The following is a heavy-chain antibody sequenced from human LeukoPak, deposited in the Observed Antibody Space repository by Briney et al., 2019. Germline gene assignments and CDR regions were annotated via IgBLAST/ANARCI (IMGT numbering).Heavy chain of an antibody. CDR3: ARVYSSGWYFDY. J-gene: IGHJ4*02. Sequence: PGGSLRLSCAASGFTFSSNYMSWVRQAPGKGLEWVSVIYSGGSTYYADSVKGRFTIPRDNSKNTLYLQMNSLRAEDTAVYYCARVYSSGWYFDYWGQGTLVTVSS. D-gene: IGHD6-19*01. V-gene: IGHV3-53*01. CDR1: GFTFSSNY. CDR2: IYSGGST.